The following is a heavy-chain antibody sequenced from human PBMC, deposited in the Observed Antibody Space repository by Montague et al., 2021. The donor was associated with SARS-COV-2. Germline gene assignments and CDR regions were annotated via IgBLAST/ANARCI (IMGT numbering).Heavy chain of an antibody. D-gene: IGHD3-10*01. Sequence: SETLSLTCTVSGGSISSSNYYWGWIRQPPGKGLEWIGNMYYSGSTYYTPSLKSRVTMSIDTSKNQFSLKLSSVTAADTAVYYCARDDIVLQGVTKCMDVWGQGTTVTVSS. CDR3: ARDDIVLQGVTKCMDV. J-gene: IGHJ6*02. CDR2: MYYSGST. V-gene: IGHV4-39*07. CDR1: GGSISSSNYY.